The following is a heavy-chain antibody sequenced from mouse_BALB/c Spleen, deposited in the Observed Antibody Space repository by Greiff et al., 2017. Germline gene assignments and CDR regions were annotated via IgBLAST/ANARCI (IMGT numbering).Heavy chain of an antibody. CDR1: GYSFTGYF. V-gene: IGHV1-20*02. CDR3: AREGGNYDYYAMDY. Sequence: VQLKQSGPELVKPGASVKISCKASGYSFTGYFMNWVMQSHGKSLEWIGRINPYNGDTFYNQKFKGKATLTVDKSSSTAHMELRSLASEDSAVYYCAREGGNYDYYAMDYWGQGTSVTVSS. CDR2: INPYNGDT. J-gene: IGHJ4*01. D-gene: IGHD2-1*01.